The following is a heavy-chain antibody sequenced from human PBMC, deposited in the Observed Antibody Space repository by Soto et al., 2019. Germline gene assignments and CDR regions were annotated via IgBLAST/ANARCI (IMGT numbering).Heavy chain of an antibody. CDR3: ARHYFWVNYYDSSGYIPGGWFDP. J-gene: IGHJ5*02. CDR2: IYYSGST. Sequence: SETLSLTCTVSGGSISSSSYYWGWIRQPPGKGLEWIGSIYYSGSTYYNPSLKSRVTISVDTSKNQFSLKLSSVTAADTAVYYCARHYFWVNYYDSSGYIPGGWFDPWGQGTLVT. CDR1: GGSISSSSYY. D-gene: IGHD3-22*01. V-gene: IGHV4-39*01.